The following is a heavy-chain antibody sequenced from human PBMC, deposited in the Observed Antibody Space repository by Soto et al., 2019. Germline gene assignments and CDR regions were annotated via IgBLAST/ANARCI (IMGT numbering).Heavy chain of an antibody. D-gene: IGHD3-16*02. CDR1: GGSFSGYY. Sequence: PSETLSLTCAVYGGSFSGYYWSWIRQPPGKGLEWIGEINHSGSTNYNPSLKSRVTISVDTSKNQFSLKLSSVTAADTAVYYCARSGSYRYGDYYYGMDVWGQGTKVTVSS. CDR3: ARSGSYRYGDYYYGMDV. J-gene: IGHJ6*02. V-gene: IGHV4-34*01. CDR2: INHSGST.